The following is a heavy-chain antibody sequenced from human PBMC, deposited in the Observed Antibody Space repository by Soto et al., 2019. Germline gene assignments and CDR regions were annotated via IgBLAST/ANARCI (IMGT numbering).Heavy chain of an antibody. V-gene: IGHV1-46*01. Sequence: QVQLVQSGAEVKKPGASVKVSCKASGYTFTSYYMHWVPQAPGQGLEWMGIINPSGGSTSYAQKFQGSVTMTRDTSTSTVYRELSRLRSEDTAVYYCARGDHLSLGVKWFEPLCQGTLVTVSS. J-gene: IGHJ5*02. CDR2: INPSGGST. CDR1: GYTFTSYY. D-gene: IGHD3-16*01. CDR3: ARGDHLSLGVKWFEP.